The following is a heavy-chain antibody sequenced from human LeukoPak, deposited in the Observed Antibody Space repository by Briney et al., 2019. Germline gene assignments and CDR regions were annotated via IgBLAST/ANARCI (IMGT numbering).Heavy chain of an antibody. D-gene: IGHD6-19*01. Sequence: TFTXXXINWVRQATGQGLEWMGWMNPNSGNTGYAQKFQGRVTMTRNTSISTAYMELSSLRSEDTAVYYCARGLVSSGWALDYYYYYGMDVWGQGTTVTVSS. CDR3: ARGLVSSGWALDYYYYYGMDV. CDR1: TFTXXX. J-gene: IGHJ6*02. V-gene: IGHV1-8*01. CDR2: MNPNSGNT.